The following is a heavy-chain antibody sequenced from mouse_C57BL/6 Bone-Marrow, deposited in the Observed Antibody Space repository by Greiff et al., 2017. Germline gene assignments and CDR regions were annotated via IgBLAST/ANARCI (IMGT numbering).Heavy chain of an antibody. V-gene: IGHV2-9*01. D-gene: IGHD4-1*01. CDR1: GFSLTSSG. J-gene: IGHJ3*01. Sequence: VQGVESGPGLVAPSQSLSITCTVSGFSLTSSGVDWVRQPPGKGLEWLGVIWGGGSTNYNSALMSRLSISKDNSKSQVFLKMNSRQADDTAMYYCAKHELGLWFAYWGQGTLVTVSA. CDR3: AKHELGLWFAY. CDR2: IWGGGST.